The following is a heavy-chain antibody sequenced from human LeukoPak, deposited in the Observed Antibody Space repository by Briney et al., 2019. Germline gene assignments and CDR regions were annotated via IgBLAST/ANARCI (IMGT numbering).Heavy chain of an antibody. Sequence: SETLSLTCAVYGGSFSGYYWSWIRQPPGKGLEWIGYIYYSGSTNYNPSLKSRVTISVDTSKNQFSLKLSSVTAADTAVYYCARDLAVAGTGAFDIWGQGTMVTVSS. V-gene: IGHV4-59*01. CDR1: GGSFSGYY. CDR2: IYYSGST. J-gene: IGHJ3*02. CDR3: ARDLAVAGTGAFDI. D-gene: IGHD6-19*01.